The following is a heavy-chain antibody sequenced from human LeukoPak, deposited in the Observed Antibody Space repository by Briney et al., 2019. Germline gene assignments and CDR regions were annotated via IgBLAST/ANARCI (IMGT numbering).Heavy chain of an antibody. CDR3: AGGGGYLIDY. CDR2: IKSDGTEE. CDR1: GFTFSSDW. D-gene: IGHD3-22*01. Sequence: GGSLRLSCTASGFTFSSDWRNWVRQVPGKKLGRVAIIKSDGTEEHYLASVKGRFTISRDNANNWLFLQMNNLRAEDTAVYYCAGGGGYLIDYWGQGTLVTVSS. V-gene: IGHV3-7*01. J-gene: IGHJ4*02.